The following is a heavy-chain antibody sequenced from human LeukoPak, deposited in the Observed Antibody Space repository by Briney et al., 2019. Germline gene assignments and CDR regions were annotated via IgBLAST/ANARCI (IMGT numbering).Heavy chain of an antibody. CDR2: INPSGGST. J-gene: IGHJ4*02. CDR1: GYTFTSYY. CDR3: ARGGPLAYCGGDCYWRGLYFDY. Sequence: ASVKVSCKASGYTFTSYYMHWVRQAPGQGLEWMGIINPSGGSTSYAQKFQGRVTMTRDMSTSTVYMELSSLRSVDTAVYYCARGGPLAYCGGDCYWRGLYFDYWGQGTLVTVSS. V-gene: IGHV1-46*01. D-gene: IGHD2-21*02.